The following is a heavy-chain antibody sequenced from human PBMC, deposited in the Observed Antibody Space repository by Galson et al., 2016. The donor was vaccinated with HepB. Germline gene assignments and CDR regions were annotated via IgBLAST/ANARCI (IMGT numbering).Heavy chain of an antibody. CDR3: TTWLSHHFDY. Sequence: SLRLSGAASGFTFRNYALSWVRRAPGKGLEWVSHIDGPTPNTHYADSVRGRFSIYRDNSRDTLYLQMDSLTAEDSAIYYCTTWLSHHFDYWGQGTRVTVSS. CDR1: GFTFRNYA. CDR2: IDGPTPNT. D-gene: IGHD6-19*01. V-gene: IGHV3-23*01. J-gene: IGHJ4*02.